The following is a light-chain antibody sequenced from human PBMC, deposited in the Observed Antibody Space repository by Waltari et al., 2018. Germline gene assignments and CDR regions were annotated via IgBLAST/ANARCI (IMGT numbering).Light chain of an antibody. CDR3: QSYDSSIRV. CDR2: EDN. V-gene: IGLV6-57*03. CDR1: SGRLASNY. Sequence: NFMLTQPHSASESPANTITISCTRSSGRLASNYVQWYQQRPGSAPTTVIYEDNQRPSGVPDRFSGSIDSSSNSASLTISGLKTEDEADYYCQSYDSSIRVFGGGTKLTVL. J-gene: IGLJ3*02.